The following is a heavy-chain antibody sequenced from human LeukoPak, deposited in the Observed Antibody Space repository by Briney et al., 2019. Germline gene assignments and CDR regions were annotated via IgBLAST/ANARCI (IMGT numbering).Heavy chain of an antibody. Sequence: GASVKVSCKAFGGTFSSYAITWVRQAPGQGLEWMGGIIPIFGTANYAQKFQGRVTITADESTSTAYMELSSLRSEDTAVYYCAIGYCSSTSCYTNYYFDYWGQGTLVTVSS. CDR1: GGTFSSYA. J-gene: IGHJ4*02. V-gene: IGHV1-69*13. D-gene: IGHD2-2*02. CDR2: IIPIFGTA. CDR3: AIGYCSSTSCYTNYYFDY.